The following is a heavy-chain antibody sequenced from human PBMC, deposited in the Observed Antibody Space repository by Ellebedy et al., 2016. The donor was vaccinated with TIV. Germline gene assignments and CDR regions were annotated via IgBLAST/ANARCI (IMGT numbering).Heavy chain of an antibody. CDR2: IYPTDSDT. CDR1: GYTFTNYW. D-gene: IGHD1-1*01. V-gene: IGHV5-51*01. Sequence: GESLKISCKASGYTFTNYWIGWVRQMPGKGLEWMGIIYPTDSDTRYSPSFQGQVIISADKSISTAYLQWNSLKASDTAMFYCARPSDWNDGYFHYWGQGTLVTVSS. J-gene: IGHJ4*02. CDR3: ARPSDWNDGYFHY.